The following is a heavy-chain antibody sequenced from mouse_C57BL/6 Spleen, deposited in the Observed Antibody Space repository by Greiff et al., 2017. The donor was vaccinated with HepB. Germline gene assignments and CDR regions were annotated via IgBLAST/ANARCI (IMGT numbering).Heavy chain of an antibody. CDR3: ARRGGVPFAY. Sequence: VKLQQPGAELVKPGASVKLSCKASGYTFTSYWMQWVKQRPGQGLEWIGEIDPSDSYTNYNQKFKGKATLTVDTSSSTAYMQLSSLTSEDSAVYYCARRGGVPFAYWGQGTLVTVSA. J-gene: IGHJ3*01. CDR1: GYTFTSYW. V-gene: IGHV1-50*01. CDR2: IDPSDSYT.